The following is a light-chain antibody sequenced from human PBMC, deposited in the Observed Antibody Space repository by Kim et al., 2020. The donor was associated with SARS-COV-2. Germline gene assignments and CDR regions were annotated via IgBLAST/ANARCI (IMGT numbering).Light chain of an antibody. Sequence: SKGDRVTINCRASQGRSDVFAWDDQKQGRAPQLLLYWASRLYRSVPSRLSCRGSETEFSLTISSLQPNYFATYHCQQYRTDPPLSFGGGTKMDSK. CDR3: QQYRTDPPLS. CDR1: QGRSDV. CDR2: WAS. V-gene: IGKV1-5*03. J-gene: IGKJ4*01.